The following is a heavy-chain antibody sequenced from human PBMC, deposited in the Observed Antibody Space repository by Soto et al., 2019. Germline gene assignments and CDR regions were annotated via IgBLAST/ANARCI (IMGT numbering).Heavy chain of an antibody. CDR1: GFTFSSYW. CDR3: ARGYCSSTSCDYYYAMDV. Sequence: EVQLVESGGDLVQPGGSLRLSCAASGFTFSSYWMYWVRQAPGKGLVWVSRINTGGGHITYADAVKGRFTISRDNAKNTLYLQMNSLRAEDTAVYYCARGYCSSTSCDYYYAMDVWGQGATVTVSS. J-gene: IGHJ6*02. V-gene: IGHV3-74*01. CDR2: INTGGGHI. D-gene: IGHD2-2*01.